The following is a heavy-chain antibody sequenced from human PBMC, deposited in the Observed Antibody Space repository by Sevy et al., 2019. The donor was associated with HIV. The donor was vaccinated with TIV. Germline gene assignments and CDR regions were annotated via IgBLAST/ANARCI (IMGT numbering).Heavy chain of an antibody. CDR3: AEGARVDPAMVGNFDH. D-gene: IGHD5-18*01. V-gene: IGHV3-33*06. Sequence: GGSLRLSCAASGFTVSIYGMHWVRQAPGKGLEWVALICYDGNYKYYADSVKGRFTISRDNSGRTLYLEMNSLRAEDTAVYYCAEGARVDPAMVGNFDHWGQGALVTVSS. CDR2: ICYDGNYK. CDR1: GFTVSIYG. J-gene: IGHJ4*02.